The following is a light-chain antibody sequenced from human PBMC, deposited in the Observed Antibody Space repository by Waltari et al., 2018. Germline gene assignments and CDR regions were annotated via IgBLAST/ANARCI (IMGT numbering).Light chain of an antibody. Sequence: EIVLTQSPGTLSLSPGERDTLSCRASQSVSSSYLAWYQQKPGQAPRLPIDGASSRGTGIPDRFSGSGSGTDFTLTISRLEPEDFAVDYCQQYGSSPPWTFGRGTKVEIK. CDR2: GAS. CDR3: QQYGSSPPWT. J-gene: IGKJ1*01. CDR1: QSVSSSY. V-gene: IGKV3-20*01.